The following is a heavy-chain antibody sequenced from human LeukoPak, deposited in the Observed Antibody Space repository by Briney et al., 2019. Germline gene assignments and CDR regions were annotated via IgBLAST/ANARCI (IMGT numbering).Heavy chain of an antibody. D-gene: IGHD5-12*01. J-gene: IGHJ4*02. V-gene: IGHV3-23*01. CDR3: AKDLSGYDSFVQFDY. CDR2: ISGSGGST. Sequence: GGSLRLSCAASGFTFSSYAMSWVRQAPGKGLEWVSSISGSGGSTYYADSVKGRFTISRDNSKNTLYLQMNSLRAEDTAVYYCAKDLSGYDSFVQFDYWGQGTLVTVSS. CDR1: GFTFSSYA.